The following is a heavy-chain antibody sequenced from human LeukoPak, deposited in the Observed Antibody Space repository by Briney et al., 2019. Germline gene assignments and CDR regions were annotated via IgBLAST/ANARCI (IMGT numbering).Heavy chain of an antibody. V-gene: IGHV3-30*18. D-gene: IGHD6-19*01. CDR1: GFXFSSYG. CDR2: ISYDGSNK. CDR3: AKEEGIAVAGTFYYGMDV. J-gene: IGHJ6*02. Sequence: GGSLRLSCAASGFXFSSYGMHWVRQAPGKGLEWMAVISYDGSNKYYADSVKGRFTISRDNSKNTLYLQMNSLRAEDTAVYYCAKEEGIAVAGTFYYGMDVWGQGTTVTVSS.